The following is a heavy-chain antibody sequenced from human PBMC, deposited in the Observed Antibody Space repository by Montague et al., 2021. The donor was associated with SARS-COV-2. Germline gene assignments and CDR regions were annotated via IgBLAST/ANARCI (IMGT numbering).Heavy chain of an antibody. CDR3: VRTVTQGSGDS. J-gene: IGHJ4*02. Sequence: SETLSLTCTVSGGSINNFFWSWIRQPPGKGLEWIGYIYYRGNTNXNPSLASQVTMSVDKSRNKFSLTLTSVTAADTAVYYCVRTVTQGSGDSWGQGTLVTVSS. D-gene: IGHD6-25*01. V-gene: IGHV4-59*08. CDR2: IYYRGNT. CDR1: GGSINNFF.